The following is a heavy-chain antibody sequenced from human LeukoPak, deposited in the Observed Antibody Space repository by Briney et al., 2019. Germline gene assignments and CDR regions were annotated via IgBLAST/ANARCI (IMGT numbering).Heavy chain of an antibody. CDR1: GFTFSSYA. CDR2: ISGSGGST. CDR3: AKDPNQLLTLDH. Sequence: GGSLRLSCAASGFTFSSYAMSWVRQAPGKGLEWVSAISGSGGSTYYADSVKGRFTISRDNTWTTVFLQMTSLTPEDSGVYYCAKDPNQLLTLDHWGQGTLVTVSS. V-gene: IGHV3-23*01. J-gene: IGHJ4*02. D-gene: IGHD1-1*01.